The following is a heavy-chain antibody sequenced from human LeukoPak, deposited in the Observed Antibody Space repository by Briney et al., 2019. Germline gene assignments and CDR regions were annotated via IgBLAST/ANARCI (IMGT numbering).Heavy chain of an antibody. CDR1: GFTFSSYS. V-gene: IGHV3-21*01. Sequence: GGSLRLSCAASGFTFSSYSMAWVRQAPGKGLEWVSSISSSATYRYYADSVNGRFTISRDDPKNSLYLQMNSLRAEDTAVYYCARVDYRGGGYFMDVWGRGTPVTVSS. CDR3: ARVDYRGGGYFMDV. CDR2: ISSSATYR. J-gene: IGHJ6*03. D-gene: IGHD4-11*01.